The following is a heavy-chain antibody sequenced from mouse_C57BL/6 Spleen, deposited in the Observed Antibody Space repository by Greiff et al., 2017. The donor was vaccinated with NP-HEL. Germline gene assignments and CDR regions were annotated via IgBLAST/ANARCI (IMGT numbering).Heavy chain of an antibody. CDR1: GYAFSSSW. D-gene: IGHD1-1*01. Sequence: VQGVESGPELVKPGASVKISCKASGYAFSSSWMNWVKQRPGKGLEWIGRIYPGDGDTNYNGKFKGKATLTADKSSSTAYMQLSSLTSEDSAVYFCASPTVVEGYFDYWGQGTTLTVSS. V-gene: IGHV1-82*01. CDR2: IYPGDGDT. CDR3: ASPTVVEGYFDY. J-gene: IGHJ2*01.